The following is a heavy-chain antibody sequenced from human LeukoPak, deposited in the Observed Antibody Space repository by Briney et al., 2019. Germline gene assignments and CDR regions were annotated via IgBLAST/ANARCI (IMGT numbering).Heavy chain of an antibody. CDR2: IRGDAGT. J-gene: IGHJ5*02. CDR1: GLTVTSTN. CDR3: ARDRAGTQSWVELDL. D-gene: IGHD3-10*01. Sequence: GRSLRLSCTVSGLTVTSTNMDWVRQPPGKGPEWVALIRGDAGTVYADSVKGRFTISRDNSKNMVYLQMNSLRPEDSAVYYCARDRAGTQSWVELDLWGQGTLVTVSS. V-gene: IGHV3-53*05.